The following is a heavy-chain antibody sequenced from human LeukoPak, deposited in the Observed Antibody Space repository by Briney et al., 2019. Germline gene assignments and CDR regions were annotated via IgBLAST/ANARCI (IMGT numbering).Heavy chain of an antibody. J-gene: IGHJ3*02. CDR3: ARPSSGSYSYAFDI. Sequence: SETLSLTCTVSGGSISSYYWSWIRQPPGKGLEWIGYVYYSGSTNYNPSLKSRVTISVDTSRNQVSLQLSSVTAADTAVYYCARPSSGSYSYAFDIWGQGTMVTVSS. CDR1: GGSISSYY. D-gene: IGHD3-10*01. V-gene: IGHV4-59*08. CDR2: VYYSGST.